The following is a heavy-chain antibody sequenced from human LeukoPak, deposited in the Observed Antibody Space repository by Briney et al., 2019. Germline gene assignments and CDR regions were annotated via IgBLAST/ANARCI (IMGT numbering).Heavy chain of an antibody. Sequence: SETLSLTCTVSGGSISSYYWSWIRQPPGKGLEWIGYIYYSGSTNYNPSLKSRVTISVDTSKNQFSLKLSSVTAADTAVYYRARGLLWFGEYPFDYWGQGTLVTVSS. CDR2: IYYSGST. D-gene: IGHD3-10*01. V-gene: IGHV4-59*01. CDR3: ARGLLWFGEYPFDY. J-gene: IGHJ4*02. CDR1: GGSISSYY.